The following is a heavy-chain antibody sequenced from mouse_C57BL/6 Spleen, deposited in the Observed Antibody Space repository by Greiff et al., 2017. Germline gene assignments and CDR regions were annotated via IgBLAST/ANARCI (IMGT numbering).Heavy chain of an antibody. J-gene: IGHJ1*03. CDR1: GYTFTSYW. V-gene: IGHV1-55*01. D-gene: IGHD3-3*01. Sequence: VQLQQPGAELVKPGASVKMSCKASGYTFTSYWITWVKQRPGQGLEWIGDIYPGSGSTNYNEKFKSKATLTVDTSSNTAYMQLSSLTSEDSAVXYCARKGRSYWYFDVWGTGTTVTVSS. CDR2: IYPGSGST. CDR3: ARKGRSYWYFDV.